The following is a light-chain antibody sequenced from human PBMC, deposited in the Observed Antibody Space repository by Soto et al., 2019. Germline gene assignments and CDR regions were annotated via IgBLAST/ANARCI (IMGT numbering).Light chain of an antibody. CDR2: DAS. V-gene: IGKV3-11*01. J-gene: IGKJ3*01. CDR3: QQRSNWPPN. Sequence: EIVLTQSPATLSLSPGERATLSCRASQSVSSYLAWYQQKPSQAPRLLIYDASNRATGIPARFSGSGSGTDFTLTISSLEPEDFAVYYCQQRSNWPPNFGPGTKLDIK. CDR1: QSVSSY.